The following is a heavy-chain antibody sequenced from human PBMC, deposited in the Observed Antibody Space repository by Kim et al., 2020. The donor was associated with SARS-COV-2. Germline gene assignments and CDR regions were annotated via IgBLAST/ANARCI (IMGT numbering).Heavy chain of an antibody. D-gene: IGHD3-10*01. Sequence: YPYSATRRFTISRYNSKTTLYLQMNSLRAEDTAVYYCARAGSGSYYNVDYWGQGTLVTVSS. V-gene: IGHV3-30*14. J-gene: IGHJ4*02. CDR3: ARAGSGSYYNVDY.